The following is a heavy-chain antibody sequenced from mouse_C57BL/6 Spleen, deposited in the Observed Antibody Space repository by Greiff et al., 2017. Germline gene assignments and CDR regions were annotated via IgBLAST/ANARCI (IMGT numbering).Heavy chain of an antibody. V-gene: IGHV7-1*01. J-gene: IGHJ1*03. CDR2: SRNKANDYTT. D-gene: IGHD1-1*01. CDR3: ARNYGSSFDWYFDV. CDR1: GFIFSDFY. Sequence: EVKVVESGGGLVQSGRSLRLSCATSGFIFSDFYMEWVRQAPGKGLEWIAASRNKANDYTTEYSASVKGRFIVSRDTSQSILYLQMNALRAEDTAIYFCARNYGSSFDWYFDVWGTGTTVTVSS.